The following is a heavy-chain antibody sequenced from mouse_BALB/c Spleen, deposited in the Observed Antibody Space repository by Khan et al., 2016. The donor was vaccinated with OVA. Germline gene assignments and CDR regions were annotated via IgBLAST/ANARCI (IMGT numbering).Heavy chain of an antibody. CDR1: GFSLTTYG. J-gene: IGHJ3*01. Sequence: QIQLVQSGPGLVRPSQTLSITCTVSGFSLTTYGVHWVRQSPGKGLEWLGVIRSGGNTDYNAAFISRLSITKDNSKSQVFFKMNSLQADDTAMYYCARNSYRYDFTYWGQGTLVTVSA. D-gene: IGHD2-14*01. CDR2: IRSGGNT. V-gene: IGHV2-2*01. CDR3: ARNSYRYDFTY.